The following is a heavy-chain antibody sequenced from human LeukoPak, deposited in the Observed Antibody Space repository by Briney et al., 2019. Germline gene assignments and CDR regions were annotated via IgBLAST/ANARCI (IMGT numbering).Heavy chain of an antibody. V-gene: IGHV3-66*01. CDR1: GFTFGDYA. CDR3: ASGRYSYGSLDY. CDR2: IYSGGST. D-gene: IGHD5-18*01. J-gene: IGHJ4*02. Sequence: LPGRSLRLSCTASGFTFGDYAMSWVRQAPGKGLEWVSVIYSGGSTYYADSVKGRFTISRDNSKNTLYLQMNSLRAEDTAVYYCASGRYSYGSLDYWGQGTLVTVSS.